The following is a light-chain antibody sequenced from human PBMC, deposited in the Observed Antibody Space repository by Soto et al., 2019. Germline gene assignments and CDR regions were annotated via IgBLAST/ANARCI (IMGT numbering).Light chain of an antibody. V-gene: IGLV2-14*01. CDR1: SSDVGGYNY. CDR2: EVS. CDR3: SSYTSSSTVV. Sequence: QSALTQPASVSGSPGQSITISCTGTSSDVGGYNYVSWYQQHPGKAPQLMIYEVSNRPSGVSNRFSGSKSGKTASLTISGLQAEDEADYYCSSYTSSSTVVFGGGTKLTVL. J-gene: IGLJ2*01.